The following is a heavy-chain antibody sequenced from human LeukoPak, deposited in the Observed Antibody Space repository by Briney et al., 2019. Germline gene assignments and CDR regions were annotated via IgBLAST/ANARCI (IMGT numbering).Heavy chain of an antibody. D-gene: IGHD1-26*01. V-gene: IGHV4-39*07. CDR1: GGSISSSTYY. Sequence: SETLSLTCTVSGGSISSSTYYWGWVRQPPGKGLEWIGNIYYIGSTYYNPSLNSRVTMSVDTSKNQFSLKLSSVTAADTAVYYCARATEYSGNFRGPEYFQHWGQGTLVTVSS. CDR3: ARATEYSGNFRGPEYFQH. CDR2: IYYIGST. J-gene: IGHJ1*01.